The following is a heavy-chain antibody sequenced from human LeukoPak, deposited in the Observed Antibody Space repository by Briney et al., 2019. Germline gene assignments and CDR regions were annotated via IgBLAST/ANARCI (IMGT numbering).Heavy chain of an antibody. V-gene: IGHV2-5*02. CDR3: AHRYYSGWVFDY. CDR2: IYWDDDK. CDR1: GLSPSTRGVG. J-gene: IGHJ4*02. Sequence: ESGPTLVKPPQTLTLTCTFSGLSPSTRGVGVGWIRQPPGKALEWLPLIYWDDDKRYSPSLKSRLTLTKDTSKNQVVLTMTNMDPVDTATYYCAHRYYSGWVFDYWGQGTLVTVSS. D-gene: IGHD6-25*01.